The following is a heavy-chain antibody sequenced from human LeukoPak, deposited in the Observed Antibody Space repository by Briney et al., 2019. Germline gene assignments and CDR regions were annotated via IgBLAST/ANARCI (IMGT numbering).Heavy chain of an antibody. CDR2: ISTYNGNT. D-gene: IGHD2-2*01. J-gene: IGHJ4*02. V-gene: IGHV1-18*04. CDR1: GYNFDRYG. CDR3: ARDLEHCRNIICSNLAY. Sequence: GASVKVSCKGSGYNFDRYGVNWVRQASGQGLEWVGWISTYNGNTFYAQKFEGRVSMTTDTSTNTVYMDLRSLRSDDTAVYYCARDLEHCRNIICSNLAYWGQGTLVTVSS.